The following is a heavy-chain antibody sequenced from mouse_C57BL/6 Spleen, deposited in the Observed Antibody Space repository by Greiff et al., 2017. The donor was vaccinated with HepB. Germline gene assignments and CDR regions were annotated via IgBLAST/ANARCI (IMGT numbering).Heavy chain of an antibody. J-gene: IGHJ3*01. CDR3: ARRGPDYGGFAY. D-gene: IGHD2-4*01. V-gene: IGHV1-69*01. CDR1: GYTFTSYW. CDR2: IDPSDSYT. Sequence: VQLQQPGAELVMPGASVKLSCKASGYTFTSYWMHWVKQRPGQGLEWIGEIDPSDSYTNYNQKFKGKSTLTVDKSSSTAYMQLSSLTSEDSAVYYCARRGPDYGGFAYWGQGTLVTVSA.